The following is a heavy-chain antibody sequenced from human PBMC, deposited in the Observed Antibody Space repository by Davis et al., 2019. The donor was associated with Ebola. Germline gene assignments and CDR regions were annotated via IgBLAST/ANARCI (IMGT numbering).Heavy chain of an antibody. CDR2: IIPIFGTA. J-gene: IGHJ3*02. CDR1: GGTFSSYA. V-gene: IGHV1-69*06. D-gene: IGHD2-21*01. Sequence: SVKVSCKASGGTFSSYAISWVRQDPGQGLAWMGGIIPIFGTANYAQKFQGRVTSTADKSTSTAYMELSSLRSEDTAVYYCARESEVVIAMRAFDIWDQGTMVTVSS. CDR3: ARESEVVIAMRAFDI.